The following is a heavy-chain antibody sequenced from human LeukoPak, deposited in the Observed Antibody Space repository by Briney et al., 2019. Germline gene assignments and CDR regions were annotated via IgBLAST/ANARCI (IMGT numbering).Heavy chain of an antibody. CDR1: GFSVSSNH. D-gene: IGHD1-26*01. CDR3: ARYSGTYRDY. J-gene: IGHJ4*02. Sequence: GGSLRLSCAASGFSVSSNHMSWVRQAPGKGLEWVSSISSSSTYIFYADSVKGRFAISRDNAKNSLYLQMSSLRAEDTAVYYCARYSGTYRDYWGQGTLVTVSS. V-gene: IGHV3-21*01. CDR2: ISSSSTYI.